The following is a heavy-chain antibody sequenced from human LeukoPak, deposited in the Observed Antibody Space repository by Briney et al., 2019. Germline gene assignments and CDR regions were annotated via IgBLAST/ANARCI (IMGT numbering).Heavy chain of an antibody. J-gene: IGHJ4*02. CDR1: GFTFSPYA. CDR3: ARKDYGGTTFDY. CDR2: IWYDGSNK. Sequence: GRSLRLSCAASGFTFSPYAMHWVRQAPGKGLEWVAVIWYDGSNKYYADSVKGRFTISRDNSKNTLYLQMNSLRAEDTAVYYCARKDYGGTTFDYWGQGTLVTVSS. D-gene: IGHD4-23*01. V-gene: IGHV3-33*08.